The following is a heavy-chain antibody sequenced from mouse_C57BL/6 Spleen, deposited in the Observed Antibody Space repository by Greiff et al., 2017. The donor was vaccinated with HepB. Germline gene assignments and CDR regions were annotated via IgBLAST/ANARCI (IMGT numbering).Heavy chain of an antibody. CDR2: IDPTDGCT. V-gene: IGHV1-50*01. CDR3: ASHYYSSYLYYFDY. CDR1: GYTFTSYW. D-gene: IGHD1-1*01. J-gene: IGHJ2*01. Sequence: QVQLQQPGAELVKPGASVKLSCKASGYTFTSYWMQWVKQRPGQGLEWIGKIDPTDGCTNYNQKFKSKATLTVDTSSSTAYMQLSSLTSEDSAVYYFASHYYSSYLYYFDYWGQGTTLTVSS.